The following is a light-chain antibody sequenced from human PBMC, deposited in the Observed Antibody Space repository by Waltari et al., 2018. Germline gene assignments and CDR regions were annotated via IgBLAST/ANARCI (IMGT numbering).Light chain of an antibody. Sequence: QSALTQPASVSGSPGQPITIPCTGTSSDIGAYNFLPWYQQHPGKVPRVIIYNVNERPSRISSRFSGSKSGNTASLTISGLQPDDEADYYCGSYRGSNIYVFGTGTKVTVL. J-gene: IGLJ1*01. CDR1: SSDIGAYNF. CDR3: GSYRGSNIYV. CDR2: NVN. V-gene: IGLV2-14*03.